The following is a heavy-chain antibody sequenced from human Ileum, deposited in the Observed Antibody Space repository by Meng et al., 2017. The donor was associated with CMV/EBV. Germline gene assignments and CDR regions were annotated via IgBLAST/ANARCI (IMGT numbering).Heavy chain of an antibody. CDR2: SGDSGASA. J-gene: IGHJ4*02. V-gene: IGHV3-23*01. Sequence: GGSLRLSCAVSGFTLNSFAMSWVRQAPGRRLEWVAASGDSGASASYVNSVKGRFTVSRDNSKNTLYLQMNSLRAEDTAVYHCAKADCGSGGCKLIDYWGQGTLVTVSS. CDR3: AKADCGSGGCKLIDY. D-gene: IGHD2-15*01. CDR1: GFTLNSFA.